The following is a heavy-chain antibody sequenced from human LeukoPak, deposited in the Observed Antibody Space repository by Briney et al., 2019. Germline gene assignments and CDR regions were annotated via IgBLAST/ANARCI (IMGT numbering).Heavy chain of an antibody. J-gene: IGHJ4*02. CDR1: GYSISSRHF. CDR2: IFHSGST. CDR3: GRSWEHFDWLSPFDY. V-gene: IGHV4-38-2*02. Sequence: PSETLSLTCSVSGYSISSRHFWGWIRQSPGKGLEWIGSIFHSGSTYHNPSLKSQVTISVDTSKNEFSLKLTSVTAADTAVYYCGRSWEHFDWLSPFDYWGQGTLVTVSS. D-gene: IGHD3-9*01.